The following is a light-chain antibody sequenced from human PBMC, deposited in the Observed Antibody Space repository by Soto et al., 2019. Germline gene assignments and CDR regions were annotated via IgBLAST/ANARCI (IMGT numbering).Light chain of an antibody. Sequence: LTPPASVSGAPWQLSTISRPGTRRDFGSYNYDSWYQQHPGEAPKLMIYDVSDRPSGVSNRFSASRSGNTASLTISGLQPEDEADYFCCSYTSSSTPWVFGTGTKVTVL. V-gene: IGLV2-14*03. CDR1: RRDFGSYNY. CDR3: CSYTSSSTPWV. CDR2: DVS. J-gene: IGLJ1*01.